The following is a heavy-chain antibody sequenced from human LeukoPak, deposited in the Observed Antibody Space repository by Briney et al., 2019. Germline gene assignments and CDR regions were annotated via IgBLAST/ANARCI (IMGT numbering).Heavy chain of an antibody. Sequence: ASVKVSCKTSGFSFTNYYIHWVRQAPGQGLEWMGWISTTSGGTNYAQKLQGRVTMTTDTSTSTAYMELRSLRSDDTAVYYCARDLLVVGATYWFDPWGQGTLVTVSS. D-gene: IGHD1-26*01. CDR2: ISTTSGGT. V-gene: IGHV1-18*04. J-gene: IGHJ5*02. CDR3: ARDLLVVGATYWFDP. CDR1: GFSFTNYY.